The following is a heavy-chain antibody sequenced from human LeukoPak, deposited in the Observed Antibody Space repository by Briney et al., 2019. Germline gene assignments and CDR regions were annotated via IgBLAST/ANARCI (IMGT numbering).Heavy chain of an antibody. D-gene: IGHD3-22*01. V-gene: IGHV1-69*13. J-gene: IGHJ6*02. CDR2: IIPIFGTA. CDR3: ARDGLRYYYDSSGYNYGMDV. Sequence: SVKVSCKASGGTFSSYAISWVRQAPGQGLEWMGGIIPIFGTANYAQKFQGRVTITADESTSTAYMELSSLRSEDTAVYYCARDGLRYYYDSSGYNYGMDVWGQGTTVTVSS. CDR1: GGTFSSYA.